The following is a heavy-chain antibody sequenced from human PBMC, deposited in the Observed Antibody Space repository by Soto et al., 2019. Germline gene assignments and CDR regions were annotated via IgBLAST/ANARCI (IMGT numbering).Heavy chain of an antibody. V-gene: IGHV3-30-3*01. CDR3: ARDSYCSGGNCYRYYYGMDV. Sequence: QVQLVESGGGVVQPGRSLRLSCAASGFTFSSYAIHWVRQAPGKGLEWVAVLSYDGNNKYYADSVKGRFTISRDNSKNTLFLQMNSLRAEDTAVYYWARDSYCSGGNCYRYYYGMDVWGQGTTVTVSS. D-gene: IGHD2-15*01. CDR2: LSYDGNNK. J-gene: IGHJ6*02. CDR1: GFTFSSYA.